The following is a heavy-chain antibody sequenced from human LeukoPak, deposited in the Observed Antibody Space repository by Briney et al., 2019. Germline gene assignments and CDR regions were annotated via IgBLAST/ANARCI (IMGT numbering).Heavy chain of an antibody. J-gene: IGHJ4*02. CDR1: GFSFTDFA. D-gene: IGHD1-14*01. CDR2: SGGRGTGT. V-gene: IGHV3-23*01. CDR3: ARLTGNHFDC. Sequence: GGSLRLSCAAFGFSFTDFALSWVRQAPGKGLEWVSVSGGRGTGTFYGDSVKGRFTISRDNSKNALFLQMNSLRVEDTALYYCARLTGNHFDCWGQGALVTVSS.